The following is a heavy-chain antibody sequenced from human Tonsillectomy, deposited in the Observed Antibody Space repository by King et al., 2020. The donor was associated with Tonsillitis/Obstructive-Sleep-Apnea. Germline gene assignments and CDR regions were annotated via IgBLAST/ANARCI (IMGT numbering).Heavy chain of an antibody. J-gene: IGHJ4*02. CDR3: ARGEWFGDLLYYFDY. CDR2: IYTSGST. CDR1: GGSISSYY. V-gene: IGHV4-4*07. D-gene: IGHD3-10*01. Sequence: QLQESGPGLVKPSETLSLTCTVSGGSISSYYWSWIRQPAGKGLEWIGRIYTSGSTNYNPSLKSRVTMSVDTTKNQFSRKLSSVTAADTAVYYCARGEWFGDLLYYFDYWGQGTLVTVSS.